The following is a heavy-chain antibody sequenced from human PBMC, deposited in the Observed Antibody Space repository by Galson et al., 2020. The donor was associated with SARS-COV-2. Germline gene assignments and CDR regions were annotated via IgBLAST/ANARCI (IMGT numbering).Heavy chain of an antibody. CDR2: ISAYNGNT. J-gene: IGHJ6*02. V-gene: IGHV1-18*01. D-gene: IGHD1-26*01. CDR1: GYTFTSYG. Sequence: ASVKVSCKASGYTFTSYGISWVRQAPGQGLEWMGWISAYNGNTNYAQKLQGRVTMTTDTSTSTAYMELRSLRSDDTAVYYCARVGGATAYYYYYGMDVWGQGTTVTVSS. CDR3: ARVGGATAYYYYYGMDV.